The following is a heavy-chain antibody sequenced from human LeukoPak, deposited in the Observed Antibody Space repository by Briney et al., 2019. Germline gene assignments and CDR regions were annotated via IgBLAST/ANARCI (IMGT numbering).Heavy chain of an antibody. CDR3: ARLTREGWLRFALDY. V-gene: IGHV4-59*01. CDR1: GGSISGYY. Sequence: SETLPVTCTVSGGSISGYYWSWIRQPPGKGVEWIGYIYYSGSTNYNPSLKSRVTISVDTSKNQFSLKLSTVTAADTAVYYCARLTREGWLRFALDYWGQGTLVTVSS. CDR2: IYYSGST. J-gene: IGHJ4*02. D-gene: IGHD5-12*01.